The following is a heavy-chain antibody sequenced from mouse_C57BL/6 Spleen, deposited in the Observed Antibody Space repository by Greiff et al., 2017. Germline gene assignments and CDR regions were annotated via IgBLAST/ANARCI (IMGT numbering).Heavy chain of an antibody. Sequence: VQLQQPGAELVMPGASVKLSCKASGYTFTSYWMHWVKQRPGQGLEWIGEIDPSDSYTNYNQKFKGKSTLTVDKSSSTACMQLSSLTSEDSAVYYCARRGLGLFDYWGQGTTLTVSS. D-gene: IGHD4-1*01. CDR1: GYTFTSYW. CDR2: IDPSDSYT. J-gene: IGHJ2*01. CDR3: ARRGLGLFDY. V-gene: IGHV1-69*01.